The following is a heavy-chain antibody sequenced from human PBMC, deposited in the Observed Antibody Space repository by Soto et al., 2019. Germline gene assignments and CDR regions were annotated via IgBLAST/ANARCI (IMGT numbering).Heavy chain of an antibody. CDR3: ARKGVAGNAFDI. V-gene: IGHV4-59*08. CDR2: IYYSGST. CDR1: GGSISSYY. Sequence: SETLSLTCTVSGGSISSYYWSWIRQPPGKGLEWIGYIYYSGSTNYNPSLKSRVTISVDTSKNQFSRKLSSVTAADTAVYYCARKGVAGNAFDIWGQGTMVTVSS. J-gene: IGHJ3*02. D-gene: IGHD6-19*01.